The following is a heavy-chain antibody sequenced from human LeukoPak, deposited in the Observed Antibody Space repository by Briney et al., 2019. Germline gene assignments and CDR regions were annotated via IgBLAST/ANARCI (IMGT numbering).Heavy chain of an antibody. V-gene: IGHV1-2*02. J-gene: IGHJ3*01. Sequence: ASVKVSCKASGCTFTDYYIHWVRQAPGQAPECVGWINPHSGGTNYARKFRGRVTMTRDTSLSEAYMELSGLRFDDTAVFYCARVYRQYDGFGVWGQGTLVIVSS. CDR2: INPHSGGT. CDR1: GCTFTDYY. D-gene: IGHD3-3*01. CDR3: ARVYRQYDGFGV.